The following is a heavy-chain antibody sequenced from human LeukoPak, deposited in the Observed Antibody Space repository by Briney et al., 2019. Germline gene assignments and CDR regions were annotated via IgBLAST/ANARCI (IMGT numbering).Heavy chain of an antibody. CDR1: GGSISSSSYY. CDR3: ARLWFGELSFDY. J-gene: IGHJ4*02. V-gene: IGHV4-39*01. CDR2: IYYSGST. Sequence: SSETLSLTCTVSGGSISSSSYYWGWIRQPPGKGLEWIGSIYYSGSTYYNPSLKSRVTISVDTSKNQFSLKLSSVTAADTAVYYCARLWFGELSFDYWGQGTLVTVSS. D-gene: IGHD3-10*01.